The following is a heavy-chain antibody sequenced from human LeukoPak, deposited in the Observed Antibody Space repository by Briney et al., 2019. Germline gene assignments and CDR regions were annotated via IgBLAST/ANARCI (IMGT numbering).Heavy chain of an antibody. CDR3: ARVPVAGLFDY. D-gene: IGHD2-15*01. J-gene: IGHJ4*02. V-gene: IGHV1-2*02. CDR1: GYSFIGYY. CDR2: INPNNGGT. Sequence: GASVKVSCKASGYSFIGYYLLWVRQAPGQGLEWMGWINPNNGGTFYAQKFQGRVTMTRDTSITTAFMELSSLRSDDTAVYYCARVPVAGLFDYWGQGTLVTVSS.